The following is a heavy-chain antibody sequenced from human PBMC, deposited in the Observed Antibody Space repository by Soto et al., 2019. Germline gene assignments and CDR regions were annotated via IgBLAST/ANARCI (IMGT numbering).Heavy chain of an antibody. V-gene: IGHV5-51*01. CDR2: IYPGDSDT. Sequence: GESLKISCKGSGYSFTSYWIGWVRQMPGKGLEWMGIIYPGDSDTRYSPSFQGQVTISADKSISTAYLQWSSLKASDTAMYYCARRGSSGWSGTDIDYWGQGTLVTVSS. CDR1: GYSFTSYW. J-gene: IGHJ4*02. CDR3: ARRGSSGWSGTDIDY. D-gene: IGHD6-19*01.